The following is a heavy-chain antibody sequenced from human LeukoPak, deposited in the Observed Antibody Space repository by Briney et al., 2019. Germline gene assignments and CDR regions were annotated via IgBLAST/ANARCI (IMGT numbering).Heavy chain of an antibody. J-gene: IGHJ3*02. CDR3: ARVTRWLDAFDI. CDR1: GGSISSYY. V-gene: IGHV4-59*01. CDR2: IYYSGST. Sequence: SETLSLPCTVSGGSISSYYWSWIRQPPGKGLEWIGYIYYSGSTNYNPSLKSRVTISVDTSKNQFSLKLSSVTAADTAVYYCARVTRWLDAFDIWGQGTMVTVSS. D-gene: IGHD3-22*01.